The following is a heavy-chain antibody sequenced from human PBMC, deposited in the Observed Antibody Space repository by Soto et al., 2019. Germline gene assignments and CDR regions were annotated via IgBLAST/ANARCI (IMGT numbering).Heavy chain of an antibody. D-gene: IGHD3-10*01. CDR1: GFTLSDYY. CDR2: ISRGSSII. CDR3: ARTPTTSGSYHFDS. J-gene: IGHJ4*02. Sequence: GGSLRLSCAASGFTLSDYYMTWIRQAPGKGLEWLSYISRGSSIIHYADSVKGRFTISRDNAKASLYLQMNSLRAEDTAVYYCARTPTTSGSYHFDSWGQGTLVTVSS. V-gene: IGHV3-11*01.